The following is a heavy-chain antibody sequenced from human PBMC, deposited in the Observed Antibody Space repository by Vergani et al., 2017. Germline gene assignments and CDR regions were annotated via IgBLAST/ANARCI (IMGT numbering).Heavy chain of an antibody. CDR3: ARVIEKYYASGSYYNRYYYGMDV. D-gene: IGHD3-10*01. V-gene: IGHV4-34*01. CDR2: ITHSGST. CDR1: GESFIGYY. Sequence: QVQLQQWGAGLLKPSETLSLTCAVYGESFIGYYWSWIRQPPGKGLEWIWEITHSGSTNYNPSLKSRVTISVDTSKNQFSLKLSSVTAADTAVYYCARVIEKYYASGSYYNRYYYGMDVWGQGTTVTVS. J-gene: IGHJ6*02.